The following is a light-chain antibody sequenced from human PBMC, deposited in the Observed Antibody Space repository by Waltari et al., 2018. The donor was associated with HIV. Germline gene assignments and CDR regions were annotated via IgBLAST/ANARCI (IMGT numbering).Light chain of an antibody. Sequence: QSALTQPRSVSGSPGQSVTISCPGTSSDVGSYKYVSWYQLRPGKAPKRIIHYVDKRPSGVPDRFSGSKSGNTASLTISGLQAEDEADYYCCSYTGTYTRYVFGTGAKVTVL. CDR1: SSDVGSYKY. CDR2: YVD. V-gene: IGLV2-11*01. J-gene: IGLJ1*01. CDR3: CSYTGTYTRYV.